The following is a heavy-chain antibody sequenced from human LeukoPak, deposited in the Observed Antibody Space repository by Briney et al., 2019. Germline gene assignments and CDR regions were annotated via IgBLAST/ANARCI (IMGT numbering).Heavy chain of an antibody. CDR1: GFTFSSYS. CDR2: ISSRSSYI. V-gene: IGHV3-21*01. CDR3: ATIRVIKIFGVVMENWFDP. D-gene: IGHD3-3*01. Sequence: GGSLRLSCAASGFTFSSYSMNWVRQAPGKGLEWVSSISSRSSYIYSADSVKGRFTISRDNAKNSLYLQMNSLRAEDTAVYYCATIRVIKIFGVVMENWFDPWGQGTLVTVSS. J-gene: IGHJ5*02.